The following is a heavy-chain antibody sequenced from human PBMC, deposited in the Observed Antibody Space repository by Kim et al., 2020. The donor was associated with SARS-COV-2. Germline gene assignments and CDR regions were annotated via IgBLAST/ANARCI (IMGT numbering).Heavy chain of an antibody. V-gene: IGHV3-7*01. J-gene: IGHJ4*02. Sequence: GGSLRLSCVASGFMFSNYYMGWVRQAPGEGLEWVANIKEDGGAVFYMDSVKGRFTISRDNAKNSLFLQMNSLRAEDTGVYYCAKTIGGADINFDYWGQGTLVTVSS. D-gene: IGHD3-9*01. CDR3: AKTIGGADINFDY. CDR2: IKEDGGAV. CDR1: GFMFSNYY.